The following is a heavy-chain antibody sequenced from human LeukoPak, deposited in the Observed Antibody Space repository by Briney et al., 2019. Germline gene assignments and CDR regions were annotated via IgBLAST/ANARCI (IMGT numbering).Heavy chain of an antibody. CDR2: ICSDGCNK. CDR3: ARGDGVGEVYNASDM. CDR1: VFTFSSYG. V-gene: IGHV3-33*01. D-gene: IGHD3-16*01. J-gene: IGHJ3*02. Sequence: GWSLRVSCASSVFTFSSYGMHWVRPARCRGLAGVAVICSDGCNKYYADSVKGRFTISRDNSKNSLYLQMNSLRAEDTAVYYCARGDGVGEVYNASDMWGQGTMVTVSS.